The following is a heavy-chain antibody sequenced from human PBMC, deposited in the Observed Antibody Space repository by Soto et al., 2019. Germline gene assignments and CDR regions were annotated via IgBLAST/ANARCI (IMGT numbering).Heavy chain of an antibody. D-gene: IGHD3-22*01. J-gene: IGHJ4*02. V-gene: IGHV3-30*03. Sequence: PGGSLRLSCAASGFTFSSYGMHWVRQAPGKGLEWVAVISYDGSNKYYADSVKGRFAISRDNAKNSLYLQMDSLRADDTAVYYCARKSYSGDSGFYDYWGQGALVTVSS. CDR1: GFTFSSYG. CDR3: ARKSYSGDSGFYDY. CDR2: ISYDGSNK.